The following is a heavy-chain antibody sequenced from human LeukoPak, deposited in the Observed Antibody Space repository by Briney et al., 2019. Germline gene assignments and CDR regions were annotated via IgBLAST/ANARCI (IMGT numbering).Heavy chain of an antibody. CDR1: GFTFSSYM. V-gene: IGHV3-21*01. CDR3: ARDGSGWSNWFDP. CDR2: ISTSSSYI. J-gene: IGHJ5*02. Sequence: RPGGSLRLSCAASGFTFSSYMMNWVRQAPGKGLEWVSSISTSSSYIYYADSVKGRFTISRDNAKNSLFLQMNSLRVEDTAVYYCARDGSGWSNWFDPWSQGTLVTVSS. D-gene: IGHD6-19*01.